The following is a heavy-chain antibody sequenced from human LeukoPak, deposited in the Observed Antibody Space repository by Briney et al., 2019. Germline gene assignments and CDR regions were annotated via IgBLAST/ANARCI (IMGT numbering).Heavy chain of an antibody. D-gene: IGHD2-15*01. CDR1: GGSISSNY. V-gene: IGHV4-59*01. J-gene: IGHJ4*02. Sequence: PSETLSLTCTVSGGSISSNYWSWIRQPPGKGLEWIGYIYNSGSTNYNPSLKSRVTISVDTSENQFSLKLSSVTAADTAVYYCARAWGGSNPFDYWGQGTLVPVSS. CDR3: ARAWGGSNPFDY. CDR2: IYNSGST.